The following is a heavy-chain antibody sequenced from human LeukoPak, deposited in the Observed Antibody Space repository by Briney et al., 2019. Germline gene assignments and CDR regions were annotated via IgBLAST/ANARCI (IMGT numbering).Heavy chain of an antibody. D-gene: IGHD3-10*02. CDR3: AELGITMIGGV. Sequence: GGSLRLSCAASGFTFSSYEMNWVRQAPGKGLEWVSYISSSGFTTYYADSVKGRFTISRDNAKNSLYLQMNSLRAEDTAVYYCAELGITMIGGVWGKGTTVTISS. V-gene: IGHV3-48*03. J-gene: IGHJ6*04. CDR1: GFTFSSYE. CDR2: ISSSGFTT.